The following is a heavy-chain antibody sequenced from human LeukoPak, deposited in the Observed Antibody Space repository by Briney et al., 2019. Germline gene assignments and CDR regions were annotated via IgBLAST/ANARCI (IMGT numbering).Heavy chain of an antibody. Sequence: SETLSLTCAVYGGSFSGYYWSWIRQPPGKGLEWIGYIYYSGSTNYNPSLKSQVTISVDRSKNQFSLNLSSVTAADTAVYYCARLIYSGNYYSFDYWGQGTLVTVSS. CDR3: ARLIYSGNYYSFDY. J-gene: IGHJ4*02. CDR1: GGSFSGYY. D-gene: IGHD1-26*01. V-gene: IGHV4-34*11. CDR2: IYYSGST.